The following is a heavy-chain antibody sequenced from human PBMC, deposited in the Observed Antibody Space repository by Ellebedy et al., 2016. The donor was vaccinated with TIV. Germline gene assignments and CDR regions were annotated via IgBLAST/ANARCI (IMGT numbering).Heavy chain of an antibody. CDR2: ISSSGSMR. CDR3: AIRSGWFEGAFDI. D-gene: IGHD6-19*01. V-gene: IGHV3-11*01. CDR1: GFTFSDYY. J-gene: IGHJ3*02. Sequence: GESLKISCAASGFTFSDYYMSWICHARGKGLEWVSSISSSGSMRSYTDSVKGRFTISRDNAKNSLYLQMNSLRAEDTAVYYCAIRSGWFEGAFDIWGQGTMVTVSS.